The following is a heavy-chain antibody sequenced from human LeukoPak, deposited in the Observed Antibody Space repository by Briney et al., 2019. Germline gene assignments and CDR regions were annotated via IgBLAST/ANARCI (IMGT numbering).Heavy chain of an antibody. D-gene: IGHD3-3*01. Sequence: ASVKVSCXASGYTFTSYYMHWVRQAPGQGLEWMGIINPSGGSTRYSQKFQGRVTMTRDTSTSTVYMELSSLRSEDTAVYYCARAIRLIAYYDFWSGSFDAFDIWGQGTMVTVSS. J-gene: IGHJ3*02. CDR2: INPSGGST. CDR3: ARAIRLIAYYDFWSGSFDAFDI. CDR1: GYTFTSYY. V-gene: IGHV1-46*01.